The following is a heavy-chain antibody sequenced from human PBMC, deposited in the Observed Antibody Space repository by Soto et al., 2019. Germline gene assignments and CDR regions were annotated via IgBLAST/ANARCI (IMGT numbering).Heavy chain of an antibody. V-gene: IGHV3-48*02. Sequence: EVQLVESGGGLVQPGGSLRLSCAASGFTFSSYSMNWVRQAPGKGLEWVSYISSSSSTIYYADSVKGRFTISRDNDKTALYLQMNSLRDEDTAVYYWARDVNYYDSSGYYLPWFDPWGQGTLVTVSS. CDR3: ARDVNYYDSSGYYLPWFDP. D-gene: IGHD3-22*01. CDR2: ISSSSSTI. J-gene: IGHJ5*02. CDR1: GFTFSSYS.